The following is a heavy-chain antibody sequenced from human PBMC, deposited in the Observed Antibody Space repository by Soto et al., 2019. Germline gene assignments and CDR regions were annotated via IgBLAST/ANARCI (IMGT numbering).Heavy chain of an antibody. CDR2: ISYDGSNK. CDR1: GFTFSSYA. Sequence: GGSLRLSCAASGFTFSSYAMHWVRQAPGKGLEWVAVISYDGSNKYYADSVKGRFTISRDNSKNTLYLQMNSLRAEDTAVYYCAREEYYFDYWGQGTLVTVSS. V-gene: IGHV3-30-3*01. J-gene: IGHJ4*02. CDR3: AREEYYFDY.